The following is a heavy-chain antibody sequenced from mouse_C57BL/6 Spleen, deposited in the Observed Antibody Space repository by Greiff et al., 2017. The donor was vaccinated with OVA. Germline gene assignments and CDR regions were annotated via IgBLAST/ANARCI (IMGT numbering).Heavy chain of an antibody. CDR2: IRNKANGYTT. Sequence: EVMLVESGGGLVQPGGSLSLSCAASGFTFTDYYMSWVRQPPGKALEWLGFIRNKANGYTTEYSASVKGRFTISRDNSQSILYLQMNTLRAEESATYTCARSLYGNYGDYYAMDYWGQGTSVTVSS. J-gene: IGHJ4*01. D-gene: IGHD2-1*01. CDR1: GFTFTDYY. V-gene: IGHV7-3*01. CDR3: ARSLYGNYGDYYAMDY.